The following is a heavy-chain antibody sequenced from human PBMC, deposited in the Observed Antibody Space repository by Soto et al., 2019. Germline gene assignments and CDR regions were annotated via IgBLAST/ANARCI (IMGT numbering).Heavy chain of an antibody. V-gene: IGHV4-61*08. Sequence: XETLSLTCTVSGCSVSSGDYFWSWLRQSPGKRLEWIAYIYYSGSTNYNPSLKGRATISVGTSKSQVSLTLTSMTAADAALYYCARSPNYYYYGFDVWGQGTAVTVSS. CDR1: GCSVSSGDYF. CDR3: ARSPNYYYYGFDV. CDR2: IYYSGST. D-gene: IGHD3-10*01. J-gene: IGHJ6*02.